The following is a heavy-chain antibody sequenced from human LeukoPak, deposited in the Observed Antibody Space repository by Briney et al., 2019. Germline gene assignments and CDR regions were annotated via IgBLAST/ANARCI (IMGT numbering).Heavy chain of an antibody. J-gene: IGHJ6*02. CDR2: INPSGGST. Sequence: ASVKVSCKASGYTFTSYYMHWVRQAPGQGLEWMGIINPSGGSTSYAQKFQGWVTMTRDTSISTAYMELSRLRSDDTAVYYCARGMGATYYYGMDVWGQGTTVTVSS. CDR3: ARGMGATYYYGMDV. D-gene: IGHD1-26*01. CDR1: GYTFTSYY. V-gene: IGHV1-46*01.